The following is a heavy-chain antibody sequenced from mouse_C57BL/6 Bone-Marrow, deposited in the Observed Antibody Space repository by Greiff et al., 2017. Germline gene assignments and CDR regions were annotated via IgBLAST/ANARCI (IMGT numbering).Heavy chain of an antibody. D-gene: IGHD1-1*01. CDR2: IYPGDGDT. V-gene: IGHV1-82*01. J-gene: IGHJ2*01. CDR1: GYAFSSSW. Sequence: VQLQESGPELVKPGASVKISCKASGYAFSSSWMNWVKQRPGKGLEWIGRIYPGDGDTNYNGKFKGKATLTADKSSSTAYMQLSSLTSEDSAVYFCARGYYGLDYWGQGTTLTVSS. CDR3: ARGYYGLDY.